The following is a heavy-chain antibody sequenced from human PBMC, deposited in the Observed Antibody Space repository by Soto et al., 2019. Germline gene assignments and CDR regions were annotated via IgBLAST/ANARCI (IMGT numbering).Heavy chain of an antibody. Sequence: QVQLVESGGGVVQPGRSLRLSCAASGFTFSSYAMHWVRQAPGKGLEWVAVISYDGSNKYYADSVKGRFTISRDNSXNXLYLQMNSLRAEETAVYYCARDPLWGTAMVLWYFDLWGRGTLVTVSS. V-gene: IGHV3-30-3*01. CDR3: ARDPLWGTAMVLWYFDL. D-gene: IGHD5-18*01. CDR2: ISYDGSNK. J-gene: IGHJ2*01. CDR1: GFTFSSYA.